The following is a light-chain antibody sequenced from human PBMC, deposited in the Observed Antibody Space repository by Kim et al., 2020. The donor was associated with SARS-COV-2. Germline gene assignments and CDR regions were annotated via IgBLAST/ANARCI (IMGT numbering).Light chain of an antibody. V-gene: IGKV3-15*01. CDR2: GAS. CDR1: QSVSSN. Sequence: EIVMTQSPATLSVSPGERATLSCRASQSVSSNVAWYQQKPGQAPRLLIYGASTRATGVPLRFNGSGSGTEFTLTIASLESEDFALYYCQQYNNWWTFGQGTKVDIK. CDR3: QQYNNWWT. J-gene: IGKJ1*01.